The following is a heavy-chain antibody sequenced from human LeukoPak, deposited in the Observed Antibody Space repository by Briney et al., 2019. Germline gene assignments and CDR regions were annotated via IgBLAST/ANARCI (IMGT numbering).Heavy chain of an antibody. CDR3: AREVGSSADY. Sequence: GGSLRLSCAASGFTISSNYMSWVRQAPGKGLEWVSVIYSGGGTYYADSVRGRFTISRDNSKNTLYLQMNSLRAEDTAVYYCAREVGSSADYWGHGTLVTVSS. D-gene: IGHD6-13*01. CDR2: IYSGGGT. CDR1: GFTISSNY. J-gene: IGHJ4*01. V-gene: IGHV3-53*01.